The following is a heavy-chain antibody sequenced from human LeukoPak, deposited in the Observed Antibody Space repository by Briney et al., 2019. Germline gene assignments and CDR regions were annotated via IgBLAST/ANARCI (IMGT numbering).Heavy chain of an antibody. CDR2: ISAYNGNT. J-gene: IGHJ5*02. V-gene: IGHV1-18*01. CDR1: GYTFTSYG. CDR3: ARVPLWFGEGWFDP. D-gene: IGHD3-10*01. Sequence: GASVKVSCKASGYTFTSYGISWARQAPGQGLEWMGWISAYNGNTNYAQKLQGRVTMTTDTSTSTAYMELRSLRSDDTAVYYCARVPLWFGEGWFDPWGQGTLVTVSS.